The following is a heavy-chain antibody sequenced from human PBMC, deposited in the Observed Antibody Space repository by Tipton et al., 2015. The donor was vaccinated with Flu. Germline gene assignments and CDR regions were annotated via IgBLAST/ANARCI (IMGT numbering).Heavy chain of an antibody. J-gene: IGHJ2*01. CDR3: ARMEWTVTTPRYFDL. CDR1: GDSIGIDYY. CDR2: IYYIGST. D-gene: IGHD4-17*01. Sequence: LRLSCSVSGDSIGIDYYWSWIRQHPGKGLEWIGHIYYIGSTNYNPSLKSRVTISMDTSKNQFSLKLSSMTAADTAVYYCARMEWTVTTPRYFDLWGRGTLVTVSS. V-gene: IGHV4-31*03.